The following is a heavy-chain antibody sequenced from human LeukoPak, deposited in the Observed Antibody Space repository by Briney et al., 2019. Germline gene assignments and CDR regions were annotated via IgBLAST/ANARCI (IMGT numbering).Heavy chain of an antibody. J-gene: IGHJ3*02. V-gene: IGHV1-2*02. D-gene: IGHD6-13*01. CDR1: GYTFTGYY. CDR2: INPNSGGT. CDR3: ARARSPYSSTYAFDI. Sequence: ASVKVSCKASGYTFTGYYVNWVRQAPGQGLGWMGWINPNSGGTNLAQQFQGRVTMTRDTSITTAYIELNRLRSDDTAVFYCARARSPYSSTYAFDIWGQGTMVTVSS.